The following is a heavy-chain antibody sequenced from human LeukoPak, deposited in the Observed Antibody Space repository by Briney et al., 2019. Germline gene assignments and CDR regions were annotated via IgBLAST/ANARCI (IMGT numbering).Heavy chain of an antibody. CDR2: ISYDGSNK. CDR3: AKDRGNSDAFDI. V-gene: IGHV3-30-3*01. D-gene: IGHD2-21*01. J-gene: IGHJ3*02. CDR1: GFTFSSYA. Sequence: GGSLRLSCAAYGFTFSSYAMHWVRQAPGKGLEWVAVISYDGSNKYYADSVKGRFTISRDNSKNTLYLQMNSLRAEDTAVYYCAKDRGNSDAFDIWGQGTMVTVSS.